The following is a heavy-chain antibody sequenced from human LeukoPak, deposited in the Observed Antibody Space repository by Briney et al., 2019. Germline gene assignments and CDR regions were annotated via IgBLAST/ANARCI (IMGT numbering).Heavy chain of an antibody. CDR1: GFTSVVYG. J-gene: IGHJ4*02. CDR3: ARGLSSGWSVGFDY. CDR2: ITWRGGST. D-gene: IGHD6-19*01. V-gene: IGHV3-20*04. Sequence: PGGSLRLSCAASGFTSVVYGMGSVPPAPRKGLEWVSAITWRGGSTGYADSVKGRFTISRDNAKNSLYLQMNILRAEDTALYYCARGLSSGWSVGFDYWGQGTLVTGSS.